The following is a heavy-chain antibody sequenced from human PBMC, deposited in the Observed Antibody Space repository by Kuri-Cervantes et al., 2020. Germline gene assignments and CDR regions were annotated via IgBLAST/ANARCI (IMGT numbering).Heavy chain of an antibody. Sequence: LSLTCAASGFTFSSYGMHWVRQAPGKGLEWVAVISYDGSNKYYADSVKGRFTISRDNSKNTLYLQMNSLRAEDTAVYYCARDEYYYDSSGYSLPYWGQGTLVTVSS. J-gene: IGHJ4*02. D-gene: IGHD3-22*01. V-gene: IGHV3-30*03. CDR1: GFTFSSYG. CDR3: ARDEYYYDSSGYSLPY. CDR2: ISYDGSNK.